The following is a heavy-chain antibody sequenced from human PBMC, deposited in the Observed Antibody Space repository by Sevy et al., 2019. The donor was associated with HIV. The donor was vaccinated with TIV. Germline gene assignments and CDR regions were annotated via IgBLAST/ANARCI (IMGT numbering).Heavy chain of an antibody. CDR3: ARVVAYCSGGSCFPGYYYGMDV. Sequence: GGSLRLSCAASGFTFSSYNMNWVRQAPGKGLEWVSSISSSSNYIYYADSMKGRFTISRDNAKNSLYLQMNSLRDEDTAVYYCARVVAYCSGGSCFPGYYYGMDVWGQGTTVTVSS. CDR1: GFTFSSYN. J-gene: IGHJ6*02. V-gene: IGHV3-21*01. CDR2: ISSSSNYI. D-gene: IGHD2-15*01.